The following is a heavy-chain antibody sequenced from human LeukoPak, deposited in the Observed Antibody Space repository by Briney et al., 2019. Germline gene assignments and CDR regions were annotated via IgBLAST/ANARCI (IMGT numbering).Heavy chain of an antibody. V-gene: IGHV1-18*01. D-gene: IGHD3-22*01. Sequence: ASVKVSCKASGYTFTSYGISWVRQAPGQGLEWMGWISAYNGNTYYAQKLQGRVTMTTDTSTSTAYMELRSLRSDDTAVYYCAREVYYYDSSGYEPYYYGMDVWGQGTTVTVSS. CDR3: AREVYYYDSSGYEPYYYGMDV. CDR1: GYTFTSYG. CDR2: ISAYNGNT. J-gene: IGHJ6*02.